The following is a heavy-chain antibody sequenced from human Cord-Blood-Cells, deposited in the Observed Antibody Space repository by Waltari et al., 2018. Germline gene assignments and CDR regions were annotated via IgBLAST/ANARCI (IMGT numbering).Heavy chain of an antibody. CDR3: ARGRNDAFDI. V-gene: IGHV3-30*04. Sequence: QVQLVESGGGVVQPGRSLRLSCAASGFTFSSYAMHWVRQAPGKGLEWVEVISYDGSNKYYADSVKGRFTISRDNSKNTLYLQMNSLRAEDTAVYYCARGRNDAFDIWGQGTMVTVSS. CDR2: ISYDGSNK. CDR1: GFTFSSYA. J-gene: IGHJ3*02.